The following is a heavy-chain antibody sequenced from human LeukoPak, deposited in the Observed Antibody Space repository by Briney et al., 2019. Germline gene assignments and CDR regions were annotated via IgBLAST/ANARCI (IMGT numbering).Heavy chain of an antibody. V-gene: IGHV3-48*02. CDR2: VSGSGTLV. CDR1: GFSFSTHS. D-gene: IGHD2-2*01. J-gene: IGHJ4*02. CDR3: ARDERPAATFDY. Sequence: GGSLRLSCAASGFSFSTHSMNWVRQAPGKGLEWISYVSGSGTLVYYADSVRGRFTISRDNAKNSLYLQMNSLRDEDTAVYYCARDERPAATFDYWGQGTLVTVSS.